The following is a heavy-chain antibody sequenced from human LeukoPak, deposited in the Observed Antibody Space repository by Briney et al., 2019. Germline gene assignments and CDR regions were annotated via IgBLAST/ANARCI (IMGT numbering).Heavy chain of an antibody. CDR1: GFTFDDYA. Sequence: PGGSLRLSCAASGFTFDDYAMHWVRQAPGKGLEWVSLISGDGSSTYYADSVKGRFTISRDNSKNSLYLQMNILRTEDTALYCCAKGYYYYYYMDVWGKGTTVTVSS. CDR2: ISGDGSST. V-gene: IGHV3-43*02. CDR3: AKGYYYYYYMDV. J-gene: IGHJ6*03.